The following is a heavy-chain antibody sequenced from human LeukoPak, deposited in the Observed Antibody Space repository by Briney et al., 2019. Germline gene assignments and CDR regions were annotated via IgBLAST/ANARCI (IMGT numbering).Heavy chain of an antibody. CDR1: GFTFSSYS. CDR3: ARDILTGYYLHYYYYMDV. V-gene: IGHV3-21*01. D-gene: IGHD3-9*01. CDR2: ISSSSSYI. J-gene: IGHJ6*03. Sequence: GGSLRLSCAASGFTFSSYSMNWVRQAPGKGLEWVSSISSSSSYIYYADSVKGRFTISRDNAKNSLYLQMNSLRAEDTAVYYCARDILTGYYLHYYYYMDVWGKGTTVTVSS.